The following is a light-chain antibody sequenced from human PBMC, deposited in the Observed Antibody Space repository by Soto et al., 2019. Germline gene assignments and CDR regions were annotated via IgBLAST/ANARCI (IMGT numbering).Light chain of an antibody. J-gene: IGKJ5*01. CDR1: QSVSSS. CDR2: DAS. Sequence: EIVLTQSPATLSLSPGERATLSCRASQSVSSSLAWYQQKPGQAPRLLIYDASNRATGIPARFSGRGSGTDFTLTISSLESEDFAVYYCQQRSNWPLITFGQGTRLEIK. V-gene: IGKV3-11*01. CDR3: QQRSNWPLIT.